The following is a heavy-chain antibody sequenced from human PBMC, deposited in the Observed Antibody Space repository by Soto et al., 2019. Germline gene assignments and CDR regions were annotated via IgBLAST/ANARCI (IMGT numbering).Heavy chain of an antibody. D-gene: IGHD1-20*01. V-gene: IGHV2-70*13. Sequence: SGPTLVNPTETLTLTCTFSGFSLTSPGMCVSWIRQPPGKALEWLALIERDDDDKYYSTSLKTRLTISKDTRKNQVVLTMANMDPADTGTYYCARSIRGPRRFNGMDVWGQRTTVTVSS. CDR3: ARSIRGPRRFNGMDV. J-gene: IGHJ6*02. CDR1: GFSLTSPGMC. CDR2: IERDDDDK.